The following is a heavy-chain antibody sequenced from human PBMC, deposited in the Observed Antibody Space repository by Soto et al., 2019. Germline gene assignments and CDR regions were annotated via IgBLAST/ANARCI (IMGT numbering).Heavy chain of an antibody. CDR3: ARLLKYDASYFDY. CDR1: GGSISSSSYY. V-gene: IGHV4-39*01. J-gene: IGHJ4*02. CDR2: IYYSGST. D-gene: IGHD3-16*01. Sequence: QLQLQESGPGLVKPSETLSLTCTVSGGSISSSSYYWGWIRQPPGKGLEWIGSIYYSGSTYYNPSLKSRVTISVDTSKNQFSLKLSSVTAADTAVYYCARLLKYDASYFDYWGQGTLVTVSS.